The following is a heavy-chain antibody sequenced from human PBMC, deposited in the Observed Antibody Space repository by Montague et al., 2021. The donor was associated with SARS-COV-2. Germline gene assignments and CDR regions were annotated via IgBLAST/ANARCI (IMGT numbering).Heavy chain of an antibody. CDR3: ASGDDNGSGYLDV. Sequence: SETLSLTCAVFDGSFSDFYWSWIRQPPGKGLEWIGEINHSGTTXXXPSXKSRVTISVDTSKNQFSLKLNSVTAADAAVYYCASGDDNGSGYLDVWGKGTMVTVS. V-gene: IGHV4-34*01. J-gene: IGHJ6*03. CDR1: DGSFSDFY. CDR2: INHSGTT. D-gene: IGHD1-26*01.